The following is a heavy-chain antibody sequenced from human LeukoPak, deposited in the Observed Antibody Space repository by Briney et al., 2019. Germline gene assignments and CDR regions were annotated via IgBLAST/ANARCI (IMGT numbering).Heavy chain of an antibody. CDR2: IYHSGST. D-gene: IGHD3-3*01. Sequence: PSETLSLTCAVSGGSISSGGYSWSWIRQPPGKGLEWIGYIYHSGSTYYNPSFKSRVTISVDRSKNQFSLKLSSVTAADTAVYYCARDAIFYGMDVWGQGTTVTVSS. J-gene: IGHJ6*02. V-gene: IGHV4-30-2*01. CDR3: ARDAIFYGMDV. CDR1: GGSISSGGYS.